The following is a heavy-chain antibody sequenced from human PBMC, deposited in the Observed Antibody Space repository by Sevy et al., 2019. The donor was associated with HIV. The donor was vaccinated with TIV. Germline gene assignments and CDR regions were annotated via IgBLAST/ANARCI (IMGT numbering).Heavy chain of an antibody. CDR1: GFSFSAYW. D-gene: IGHD2-15*01. J-gene: IGHJ4*02. CDR2: IKPDGSDK. V-gene: IGHV3-7*01. Sequence: GGSLRLSCAASGFSFSAYWMNWVRQAPGKGLEWVANIKPDGSDKHYVDSAEGRFTSSRDNAKNSLYLRMNSRRVEDTAMYYCAQESFGRFDSWGQGTLVTVSS. CDR3: AQESFGRFDS.